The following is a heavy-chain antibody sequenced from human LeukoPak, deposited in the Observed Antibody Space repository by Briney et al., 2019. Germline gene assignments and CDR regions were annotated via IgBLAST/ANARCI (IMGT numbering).Heavy chain of an antibody. J-gene: IGHJ5*02. D-gene: IGHD3-10*01. CDR3: AKRGVTLLMSS. V-gene: IGHV1-46*01. CDR2: INPGGGRT. Sequence: GASVKVSCKASGYTFTDFHMHWVRQAPGQGLEWMGIINPGGGRTKYAQNFQGRLTMTRDMSTSTVYMELSSLKSEDTAVYYCAKRGVTLLMSSWGQGTLVTVSS. CDR1: GYTFTDFH.